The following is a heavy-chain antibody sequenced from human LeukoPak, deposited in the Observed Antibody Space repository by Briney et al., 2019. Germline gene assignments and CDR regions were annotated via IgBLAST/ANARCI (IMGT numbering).Heavy chain of an antibody. CDR2: ISYDGSNE. Sequence: GGSLRLSCVVSGFTFSVYGMHWVRQAPGKGLEWAAVISYDGSNEYYGDSVKGRFTISRDNSKNTVYLQMNSLRAEDTAVYYCAKGMEQWLPYFDYWGQGTQVTVSS. CDR3: AKGMEQWLPYFDY. CDR1: GFTFSVYG. D-gene: IGHD6-19*01. V-gene: IGHV3-30*18. J-gene: IGHJ4*02.